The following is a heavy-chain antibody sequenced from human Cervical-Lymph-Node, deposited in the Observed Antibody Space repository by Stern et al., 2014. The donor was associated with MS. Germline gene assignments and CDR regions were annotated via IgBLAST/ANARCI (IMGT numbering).Heavy chain of an antibody. V-gene: IGHV4-61*02. CDR1: GGSISSGNSY. J-gene: IGHJ5*02. D-gene: IGHD4-17*01. CDR3: ARHPNDYGDFSNWFDP. Sequence: QLQLQESGPGLVKPSQTLSLTCTVSGGSISSGNSYWRWIRQPAGKGLEWIGRIYNSGSTNYNPSLKSRVTISVDTSKNQFPLPLTSVPAADTALYYCARHPNDYGDFSNWFDPWGQGTLVTVSS. CDR2: IYNSGST.